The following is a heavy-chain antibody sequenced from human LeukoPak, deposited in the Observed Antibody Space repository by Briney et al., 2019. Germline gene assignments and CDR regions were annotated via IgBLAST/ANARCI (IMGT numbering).Heavy chain of an antibody. CDR1: GFTFSSYG. V-gene: IGHV3-33*01. Sequence: GGSLRLSCAASGFTFSSYGMHWVRQAPGKGLEWVAVIWYDGSNKYYADSVKGRFTISRDNSKNTLYLQMNSLRAEDTAVYYCAREEVAVAGPAYYFDYWGQGTLVTVS. CDR2: IWYDGSNK. J-gene: IGHJ4*02. CDR3: AREEVAVAGPAYYFDY. D-gene: IGHD6-19*01.